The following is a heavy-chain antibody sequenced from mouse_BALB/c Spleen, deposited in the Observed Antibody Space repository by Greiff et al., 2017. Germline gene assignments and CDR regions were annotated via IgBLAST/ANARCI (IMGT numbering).Heavy chain of an antibody. V-gene: IGHV3-2*02. CDR1: GYSITSDYA. Sequence: EVKLVESGPGLVKPSQSLSLTCTVTGYSITSDYAWNWIRQFPGNKLEWMGYISYSGSTSYNPSLKSRISITRDTSKNQFFLQLNSVTTEDTATYYCARYDGYYVFAYWGQGTLVTVSA. CDR3: ARYDGYYVFAY. J-gene: IGHJ3*01. CDR2: ISYSGST. D-gene: IGHD2-3*01.